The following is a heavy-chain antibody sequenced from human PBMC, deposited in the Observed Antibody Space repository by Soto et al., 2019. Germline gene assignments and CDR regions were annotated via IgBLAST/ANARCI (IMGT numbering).Heavy chain of an antibody. Sequence: SQTLSLTCAISGDSVSSNSAACNWIRQSPSRGLEWLGRTYYGSKWYNDYAVSVTGRITINPDTSKNQFSLQLNSVTPEDTAVYYCAATLSGYGMDVWGQGTTVTVSS. CDR3: AATLSGYGMDV. J-gene: IGHJ6*02. D-gene: IGHD3-10*01. CDR1: GDSVSSNSAA. V-gene: IGHV6-1*01. CDR2: TYYGSKWYN.